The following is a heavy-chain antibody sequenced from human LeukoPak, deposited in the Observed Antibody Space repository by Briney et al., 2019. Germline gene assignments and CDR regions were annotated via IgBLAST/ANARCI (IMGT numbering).Heavy chain of an antibody. V-gene: IGHV1-69*13. CDR1: GGTFSSYA. D-gene: IGHD3-3*01. J-gene: IGHJ6*02. Sequence: GASVKVSCKASGGTFSSYAISWVRQAPGQGLEWMGGIIPIFGTANYAQKFQGRVTITADESTSTAYMELSSLRSEDTAVYYCARFWSGYSYGMDVWGQGTTVTVSS. CDR2: IIPIFGTA. CDR3: ARFWSGYSYGMDV.